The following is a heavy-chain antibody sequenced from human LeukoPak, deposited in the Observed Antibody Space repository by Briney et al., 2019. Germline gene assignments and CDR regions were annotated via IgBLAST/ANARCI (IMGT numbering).Heavy chain of an antibody. CDR1: GYTFTGNY. CDR3: ARDLNVYNPHNWFDP. CDR2: INPHSGDT. V-gene: IGHV1-2*02. D-gene: IGHD1-14*01. Sequence: GASVKVSCKASGYTFTGNYIHWVRQAPGQGPDWMGWINPHSGDTKYGEKFQGRVTMTRDTSIGTAYMELSGLTSDDTAVYYCARDLNVYNPHNWFDPWGQGTLVTVSS. J-gene: IGHJ5*02.